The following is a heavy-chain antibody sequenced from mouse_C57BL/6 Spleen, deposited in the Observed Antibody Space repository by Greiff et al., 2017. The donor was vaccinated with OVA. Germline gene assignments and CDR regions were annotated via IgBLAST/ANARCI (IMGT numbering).Heavy chain of an antibody. CDR2: ISGGGGNT. V-gene: IGHV5-9*01. J-gene: IGHJ1*03. Sequence: EVMLVESGGGLVKPGGSLKLSCAASGFTFSSYTMSWVRQTPEKRLEWVATISGGGGNTSYPDSVKGRFTISRAHATNTPYLQMSSLMSEDTALYDGARPCGSSYWYVDVWGTGTTVTVSS. D-gene: IGHD1-1*01. CDR1: GFTFSSYT. CDR3: ARPCGSSYWYVDV.